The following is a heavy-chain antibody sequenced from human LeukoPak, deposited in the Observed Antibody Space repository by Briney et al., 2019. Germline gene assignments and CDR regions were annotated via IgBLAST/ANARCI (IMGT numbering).Heavy chain of an antibody. Sequence: GASVKDSCMASLGTFSSYAISWVRPAPGRGVEWVGRIIPIFGTANYAQKFKGRVTITADESTSKAYMELSSLRSEDTAVYYCAREASSGWYRGNWFDPWGQGTLVTVSS. V-gene: IGHV1-69*13. CDR2: IIPIFGTA. J-gene: IGHJ5*02. CDR3: AREASSGWYRGNWFDP. D-gene: IGHD6-19*01. CDR1: LGTFSSYA.